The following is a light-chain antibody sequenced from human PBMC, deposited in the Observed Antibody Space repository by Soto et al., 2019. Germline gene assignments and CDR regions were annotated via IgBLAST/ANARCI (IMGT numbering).Light chain of an antibody. Sequence: QSALTQPPSASGSPGQSVTISCTGISSDVGGYNYVSWYQQHPGKAPKLLIYDVTARPSGVPDRFSGSKSGNTASLTVSGLQAEDEADYYCSSYAGTHIVFGTGTKLTVL. CDR1: SSDVGGYNY. CDR2: DVT. V-gene: IGLV2-8*01. J-gene: IGLJ1*01. CDR3: SSYAGTHIV.